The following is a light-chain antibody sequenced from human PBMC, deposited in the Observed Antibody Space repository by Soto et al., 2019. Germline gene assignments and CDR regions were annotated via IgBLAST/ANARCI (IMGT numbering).Light chain of an antibody. V-gene: IGLV2-14*01. Sequence: QSVLTQPASVSGSPGQSISISCTGTSSDVGAYNYVSWYQQPPGKAPKLLIFEVSSRPSGVSNRFSGAKSGSTASLTISGLQAEDDADYCCSSYAGTATLYVFGSATKVTVL. CDR2: EVS. J-gene: IGLJ1*01. CDR3: SSYAGTATLYV. CDR1: SSDVGAYNY.